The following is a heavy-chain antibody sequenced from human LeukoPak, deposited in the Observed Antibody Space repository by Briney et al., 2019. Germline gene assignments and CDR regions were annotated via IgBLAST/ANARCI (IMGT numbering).Heavy chain of an antibody. D-gene: IGHD3-16*01. CDR2: ISYAGITS. CDR1: GFTFNTYG. Sequence: GGSLRLSCAASGFTFNTYGMHWVRQAPGKGLEWVAVISYAGITSYYADSVKGRFTISRDNSKNMLYLQMDSLRAEDTAVYFCAREFRSDYWYFGYWGQGTLVTVSS. CDR3: AREFRSDYWYFGY. J-gene: IGHJ4*02. V-gene: IGHV3-30*03.